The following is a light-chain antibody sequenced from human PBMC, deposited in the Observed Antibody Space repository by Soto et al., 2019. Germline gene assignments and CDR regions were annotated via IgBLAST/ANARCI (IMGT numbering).Light chain of an antibody. Sequence: DVVMTQSPLSLPVTPGEPASISCRSSQSLLHSNGNTYLDWYLQKPGQSPQLLIYLSFNRASGVPDRFSGSGTGTGFTLKISRVEAEDVGVYYCMQGLHGPWTFGQGTKVEIK. CDR3: MQGLHGPWT. V-gene: IGKV2-28*01. CDR2: LSF. J-gene: IGKJ1*01. CDR1: QSLLHSNGNTY.